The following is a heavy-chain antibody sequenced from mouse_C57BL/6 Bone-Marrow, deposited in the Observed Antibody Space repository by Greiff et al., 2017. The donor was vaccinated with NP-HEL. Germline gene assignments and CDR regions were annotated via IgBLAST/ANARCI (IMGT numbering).Heavy chain of an antibody. CDR1: GYSFTGYF. V-gene: IGHV1-20*01. D-gene: IGHD1-1*01. CDR3: ASRDYYGSIGY. CDR2: INPYNGDT. Sequence: VQLMESGPELVKPGDSVKISCKASGYSFTGYFMNWVMQSHGKSLEWIGRINPYNGDTFYNQKFKGKATLTVDKSSSTAHMELRSLTSEDSAVYYCASRDYYGSIGYWGQGTSVTVSS. J-gene: IGHJ4*01.